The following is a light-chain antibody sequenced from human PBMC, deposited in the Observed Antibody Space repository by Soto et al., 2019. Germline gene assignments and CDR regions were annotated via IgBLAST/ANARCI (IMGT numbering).Light chain of an antibody. J-gene: IGLJ2*01. CDR1: TSNIGAGYD. Sequence: QSVLTQPPSVSGAPGQRVTISCTGSTSNIGAGYDVHWYQQLPGTAPKLLIYGNNYRPSGVPDRFSGSKSGTSASLAITGLQADDEAGYYCQSQDRSLSGHVVFGGGTKLTVL. CDR3: QSQDRSLSGHVV. V-gene: IGLV1-40*01. CDR2: GNN.